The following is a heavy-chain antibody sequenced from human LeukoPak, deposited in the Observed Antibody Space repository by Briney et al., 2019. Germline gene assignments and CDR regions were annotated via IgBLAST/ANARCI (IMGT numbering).Heavy chain of an antibody. Sequence: SETLSLTSTVSGDSISSSMFYWGWIRQSPGGGLEWIGNILYSGSTYYNPSLNSRVTISVDTSKNQFSLKLSSVTAADTAVYYCAREVYYGSGSYYPVGEFDYWGQGTLVTVSS. J-gene: IGHJ4*02. CDR2: ILYSGST. D-gene: IGHD3-10*01. V-gene: IGHV4-39*07. CDR3: AREVYYGSGSYYPVGEFDY. CDR1: GDSISSSMFY.